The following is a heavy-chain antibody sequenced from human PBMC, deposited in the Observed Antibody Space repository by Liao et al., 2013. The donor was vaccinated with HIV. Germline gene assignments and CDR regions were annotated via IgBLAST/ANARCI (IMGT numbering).Heavy chain of an antibody. CDR3: ARWSNGRFGARDAFDV. CDR2: IYESGFT. V-gene: IGHV4-30-4*08. CDR1: GGSMSSGDYY. Sequence: QVQLQVSSPGLVKPSQTLSLTCTVSGGSMSSGDYYWSWIRQAPGKGLEWIGYIYESGFTDYNPSLKSRLTISEDTSKDQFSLRLTSMTAADTAVYYCARWSNGRFGARDAFDVWGQGTVVTVSS. D-gene: IGHD3-3*01. J-gene: IGHJ3*01.